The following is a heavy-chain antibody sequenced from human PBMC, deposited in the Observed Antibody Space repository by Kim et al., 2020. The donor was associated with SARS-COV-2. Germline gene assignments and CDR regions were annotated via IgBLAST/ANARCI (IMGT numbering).Heavy chain of an antibody. CDR3: ARVLGDSSGYYPDY. Sequence: SETLSLTCTVSGGSISSGDYYWSWIRQPPGKGLEWIGYIYYSGSTYYNPSLKSRVTISVDTSKNQFSLKLSSVTAADTAVYYCARVLGDSSGYYPDYWGQGTLVTVSS. J-gene: IGHJ4*02. V-gene: IGHV4-30-4*01. CDR2: IYYSGST. CDR1: GGSISSGDYY. D-gene: IGHD3-22*01.